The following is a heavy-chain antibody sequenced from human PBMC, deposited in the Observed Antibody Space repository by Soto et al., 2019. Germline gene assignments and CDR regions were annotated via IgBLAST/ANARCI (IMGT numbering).Heavy chain of an antibody. J-gene: IGHJ4*02. Sequence: VQLLESGGGLVQPGGSLRLSCAASGFTFSNYAVTWVRQAPGKGLEWVSTISGSGGSTYYAYSVKGRFTISRDNSKNTLYLQMNSLRAEDTAVYYCAKDQGSSWYEIDYWGQGTLVTVSS. CDR1: GFTFSNYA. V-gene: IGHV3-23*01. D-gene: IGHD6-13*01. CDR3: AKDQGSSWYEIDY. CDR2: ISGSGGST.